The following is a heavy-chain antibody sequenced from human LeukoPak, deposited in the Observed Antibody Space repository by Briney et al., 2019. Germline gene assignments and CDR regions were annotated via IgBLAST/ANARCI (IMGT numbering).Heavy chain of an antibody. CDR2: ISSSSSTI. V-gene: IGHV3-48*04. Sequence: GGSLRLSCAASGFTFSRYSMNWVRQAPGKGLEWVSYISSSSSTIYYADSVKGRFTISRDNAKNSLFLQMNSLRVEDTAVYYCARVKEASAFDIWGQGTMVTVSS. D-gene: IGHD5-12*01. CDR3: ARVKEASAFDI. CDR1: GFTFSRYS. J-gene: IGHJ3*02.